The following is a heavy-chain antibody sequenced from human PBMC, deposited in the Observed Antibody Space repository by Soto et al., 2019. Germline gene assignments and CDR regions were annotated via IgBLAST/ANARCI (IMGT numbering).Heavy chain of an antibody. CDR2: ISGSGGST. J-gene: IGHJ6*02. Sequence: GGSLRLSCAASGFTFSSYAMSWVRQAPGKGLEWVSAISGSGGSTYYADSVKGRFTISRDNSKNTLYLQMNSLRAEDTAVYYCAKVPGSYYDFWSGYFYYYYGMDVWGQGTTVTVSS. CDR3: AKVPGSYYDFWSGYFYYYYGMDV. CDR1: GFTFSSYA. V-gene: IGHV3-23*01. D-gene: IGHD3-3*01.